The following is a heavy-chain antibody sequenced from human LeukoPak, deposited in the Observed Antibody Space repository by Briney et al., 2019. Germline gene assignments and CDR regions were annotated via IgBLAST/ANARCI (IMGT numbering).Heavy chain of an antibody. Sequence: KTSETLSLTCAVYGGSFSGYYWSWIRQPPGKGLEWIGEINHSGSTNYNPSLKSRVTISVDTSKNQFSLKLSSVTAADTAVYYCARGLDGDYDYYYYYYGMDVWGQGTTVTVSS. CDR1: GGSFSGYY. V-gene: IGHV4-34*01. D-gene: IGHD5-12*01. CDR2: INHSGST. J-gene: IGHJ6*02. CDR3: ARGLDGDYDYYYYYYGMDV.